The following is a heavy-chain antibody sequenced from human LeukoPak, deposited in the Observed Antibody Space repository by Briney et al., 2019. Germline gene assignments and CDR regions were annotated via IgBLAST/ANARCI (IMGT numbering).Heavy chain of an antibody. D-gene: IGHD5-12*01. J-gene: IGHJ5*02. CDR3: ARAGEWLRFGWFDP. CDR1: GGSISSYY. CDR2: IYTSGST. V-gene: IGHV4-4*07. Sequence: PSETLSLTCTVSGGSISSYYWSWIRQPAGRGLEWIGRIYTSGSTNYNPSLKSRVTISVDTSKNQFSLKLSSVTAADTAVYYCARAGEWLRFGWFDPWGQGTLVTVSS.